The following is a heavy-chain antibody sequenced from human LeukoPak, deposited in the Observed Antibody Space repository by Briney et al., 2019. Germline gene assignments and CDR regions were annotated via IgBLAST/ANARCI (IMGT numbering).Heavy chain of an antibody. V-gene: IGHV3-21*01. CDR1: GFTFSSYS. Sequence: GGPLRLSCAASGFTFSSYSMNWVRQAPGKGLEWVSSISSSSSYIYYADSVKGRFTISRDNAKNSLYLQMNSLRAEDTAVYYCARDSQVVVAATPGYWYFDLWGRGTLVTVSS. CDR2: ISSSSSYI. J-gene: IGHJ2*01. D-gene: IGHD2-15*01. CDR3: ARDSQVVVAATPGYWYFDL.